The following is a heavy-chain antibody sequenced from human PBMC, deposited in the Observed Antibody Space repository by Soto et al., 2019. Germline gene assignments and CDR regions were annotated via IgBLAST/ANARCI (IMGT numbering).Heavy chain of an antibody. Sequence: EVQLVESGGGSVQPGGSLRLSCAVSGFSLSSYWMHWVRQAPGKGLVWVSRIQSDGSSTNYADSVKGRFTISRDNAKNTLYLKMASLRVEDTAVYYCAREKAVAGTIFDYWGQGALVTVSS. CDR2: IQSDGSST. J-gene: IGHJ4*02. D-gene: IGHD6-19*01. CDR1: GFSLSSYW. V-gene: IGHV3-74*01. CDR3: AREKAVAGTIFDY.